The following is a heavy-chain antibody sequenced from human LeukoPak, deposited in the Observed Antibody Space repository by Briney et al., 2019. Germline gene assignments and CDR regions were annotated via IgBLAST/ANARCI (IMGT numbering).Heavy chain of an antibody. Sequence: ARTRSLSCTASESTFGDYAMQWVRQVPSEGLEWVEVIWYDGCKGYYADYVQGRFTISRDNSQNILYLQMNSLRAEDSAVYYCASVAGTNHYYHMDVWGTGTTVIVSS. CDR2: IWYDGCKG. J-gene: IGHJ6*03. CDR1: ESTFGDYA. CDR3: ASVAGTNHYYHMDV. V-gene: IGHV3-33*01. D-gene: IGHD6-19*01.